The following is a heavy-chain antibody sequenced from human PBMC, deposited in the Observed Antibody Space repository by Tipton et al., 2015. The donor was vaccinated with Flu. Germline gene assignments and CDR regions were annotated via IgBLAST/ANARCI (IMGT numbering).Heavy chain of an antibody. J-gene: IGHJ6*02. D-gene: IGHD3-10*01. CDR2: ISWNGGSI. CDR1: GFSFENFA. Sequence: SLRLSCATSGFSFENFAMHWVRQVPGKGLEWVSGISWNGGSIGYADSVKGRFSISRHNTKSSLFLQMNDLRPEDTAFYYCAKDVSYYVSGSHSYYYGMDVWGHGTTVPVSS. CDR3: AKDVSYYVSGSHSYYYGMDV. V-gene: IGHV3-9*01.